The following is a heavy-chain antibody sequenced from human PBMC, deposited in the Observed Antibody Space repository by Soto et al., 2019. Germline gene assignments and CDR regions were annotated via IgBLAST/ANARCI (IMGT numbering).Heavy chain of an antibody. CDR3: AREEGSRYSPTDY. V-gene: IGHV3-11*01. J-gene: IGHJ4*02. CDR1: GFTFSDSY. Sequence: GGSLRLSCAASGFTFSDSYMSWIRQAPGKGLEWISYITFSGNTVYYADSLKGRFTISRDNSKNTLYLQMNSLRAEDTAVYYCAREEGSRYSPTDYWGQGTLVPVS. CDR2: ITFSGNTV. D-gene: IGHD2-15*01.